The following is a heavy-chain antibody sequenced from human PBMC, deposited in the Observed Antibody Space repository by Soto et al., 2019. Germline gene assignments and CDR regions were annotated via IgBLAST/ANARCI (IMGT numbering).Heavy chain of an antibody. CDR2: IIPIFGTA. Sequence: SVKVSCKASGGTFSSYAISWVRQAPGQGLEWMGGIIPIFGTANYAQKFQGRVTITADKSTSTAYMELSSLRSEDTAVYYCARARYSYGYPHYYYYGMDVWGQGTTVTVS. CDR1: GGTFSSYA. CDR3: ARARYSYGYPHYYYYGMDV. D-gene: IGHD5-18*01. J-gene: IGHJ6*02. V-gene: IGHV1-69*06.